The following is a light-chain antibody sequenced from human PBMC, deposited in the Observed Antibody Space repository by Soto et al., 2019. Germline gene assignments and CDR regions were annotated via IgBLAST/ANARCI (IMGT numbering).Light chain of an antibody. Sequence: IQMTQSPSTLSASLRDRVKITCRASQSISSWLACYQRKPGKAPKLLIYDASSLESGVPSRFSGSGSGTEFTLTITSLQPDDFATYYCQQYNSYPWTFGQGTKVDIK. J-gene: IGKJ1*01. CDR1: QSISSW. V-gene: IGKV1-5*01. CDR3: QQYNSYPWT. CDR2: DAS.